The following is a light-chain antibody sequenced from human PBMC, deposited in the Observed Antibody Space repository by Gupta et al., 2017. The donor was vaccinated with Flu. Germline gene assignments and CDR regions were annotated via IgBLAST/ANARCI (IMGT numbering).Light chain of an antibody. CDR2: EDN. Sequence: NFMLTQPHSVSESPGKTVTISWTRSSGSIASNYVQWYPERPGSSPTTVIYEDNQRPSGVPDRFSGSIDSSSNSASLTISGLKTEDEADYYCQSYDSSNRVFGGGTKLTVL. J-gene: IGLJ3*02. CDR3: QSYDSSNRV. V-gene: IGLV6-57*01. CDR1: SGSIASNY.